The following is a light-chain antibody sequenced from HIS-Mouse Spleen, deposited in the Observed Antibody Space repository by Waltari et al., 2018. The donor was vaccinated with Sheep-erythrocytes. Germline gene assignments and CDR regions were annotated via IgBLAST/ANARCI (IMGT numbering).Light chain of an antibody. CDR1: QSVSSN. Sequence: EIVMTQSPATLSVSPGERATRSCRASQSVSSNLACYQQKPGQAPRLLIYGASTRATGIPARFSGSGSGTEFTLTISSMQSEDFAVYYCQQYNNWPPPYTFGQGTKLEIK. J-gene: IGKJ2*01. V-gene: IGKV3-15*01. CDR2: GAS. CDR3: QQYNNWPPPYT.